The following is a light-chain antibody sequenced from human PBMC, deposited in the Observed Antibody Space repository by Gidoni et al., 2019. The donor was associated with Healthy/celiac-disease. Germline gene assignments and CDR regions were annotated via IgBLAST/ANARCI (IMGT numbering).Light chain of an antibody. J-gene: IGKJ2*01. CDR3: QQYDNLPYT. V-gene: IGKV1-33*01. CDR2: DAS. Sequence: DIQMTQSPSSLSASVGDRVTITCQASQDISNYLNWYQQKPGKAPKLLIYDASNLETGVPSRFSGSGSGTDFTCTISSLQPEDIATYYCQQYDNLPYTLGQGTKLKIK. CDR1: QDISNY.